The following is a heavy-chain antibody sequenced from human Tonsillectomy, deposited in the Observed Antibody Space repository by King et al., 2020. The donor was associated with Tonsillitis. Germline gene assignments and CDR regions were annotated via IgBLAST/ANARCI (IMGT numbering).Heavy chain of an antibody. CDR2: IYYRGTT. Sequence: QLQESGPGLVKPSETLSLTCTVSGGSMSAYYWSWIRPPPGKALEWIGYIYYRGTTKYNASLKSRVTISADTSKNQFSLKLTSVTAADTAVYYCARDYGSGTYYTRPLTYWGQGTLVTVSS. CDR3: ARDYGSGTYYTRPLTY. V-gene: IGHV4-59*01. J-gene: IGHJ4*02. CDR1: GGSMSAYY. D-gene: IGHD3-10*01.